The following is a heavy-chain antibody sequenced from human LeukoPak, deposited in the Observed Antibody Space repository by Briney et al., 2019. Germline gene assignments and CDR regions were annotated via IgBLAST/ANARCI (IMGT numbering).Heavy chain of an antibody. D-gene: IGHD3-22*01. CDR1: GYTFTSYG. CDR2: ISAYNGNT. J-gene: IGHJ4*02. Sequence: ASVKVSCKASGYTFTSYGISWVRQAPGQGLEWMGWISAYNGNTNYAQKPQGRVTMTTDTSTSTAYMELRSLRSDDTAVYYCASLDYYDSSGYYQFDYWGQGTLVTVSS. V-gene: IGHV1-18*01. CDR3: ASLDYYDSSGYYQFDY.